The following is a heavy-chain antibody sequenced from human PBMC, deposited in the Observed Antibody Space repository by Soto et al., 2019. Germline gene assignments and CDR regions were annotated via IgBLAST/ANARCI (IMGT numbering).Heavy chain of an antibody. Sequence: PGGSLRLSGSASGFTFRSYGMHWVRQAPGKGLEWVAVISYDGSNKYYADSVKDRFTISRDNSKNTLYLQMNSLRAEDTAVDYCAKGGGGTPFDSWGQGTLVTVSS. CDR3: AKGGGGTPFDS. CDR1: GFTFRSYG. D-gene: IGHD1-1*01. J-gene: IGHJ5*01. CDR2: ISYDGSNK. V-gene: IGHV3-30*18.